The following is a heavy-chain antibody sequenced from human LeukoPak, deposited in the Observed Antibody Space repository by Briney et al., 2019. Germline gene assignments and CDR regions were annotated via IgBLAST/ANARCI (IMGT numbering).Heavy chain of an antibody. Sequence: GGSLRLSCAASGFTFSSYAMSWVRQAPGKGLEWVSAISGSGGSTYYADSVKGRFTISRDNSKNTLYLQINSLRAEDTAVYYCAKGRYDSSGYPFDYWGQGTLVTVSS. V-gene: IGHV3-23*01. J-gene: IGHJ4*02. D-gene: IGHD3-22*01. CDR2: ISGSGGST. CDR3: AKGRYDSSGYPFDY. CDR1: GFTFSSYA.